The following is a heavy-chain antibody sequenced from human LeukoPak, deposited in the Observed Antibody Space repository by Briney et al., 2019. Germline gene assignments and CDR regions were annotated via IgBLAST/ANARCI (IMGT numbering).Heavy chain of an antibody. CDR3: VEDIGGNSDY. J-gene: IGHJ4*02. V-gene: IGHV3-74*01. CDR1: RFNVNNYW. CDR2: INEDGRVT. D-gene: IGHD4-23*01. Sequence: GGSLRLSCAASRFNVNNYWMHWVRQAPGKGLVWVSRINEDGRVTSYAGSVRGRFTISRDSVENTLHLQMNSLRAEDTAVYYCVEDIGGNSDYWGEGSLVTVSS.